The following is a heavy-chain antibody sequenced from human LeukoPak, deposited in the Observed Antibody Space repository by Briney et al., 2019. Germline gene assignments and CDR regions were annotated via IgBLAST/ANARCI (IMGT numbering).Heavy chain of an antibody. V-gene: IGHV3-53*01. D-gene: IGHD4-17*01. CDR1: GFTVSSNY. J-gene: IGHJ4*02. Sequence: RGSLRLSCAASGFTVSSNYMSWVRQAPGKGLERVSVIYSGGSTYYADSVKVRFTISRDNSKNTLYLQMNSLRAEDTAVYYCAREISYGDYEGGQVYWGQGTLVTVSS. CDR3: AREISYGDYEGGQVY. CDR2: IYSGGST.